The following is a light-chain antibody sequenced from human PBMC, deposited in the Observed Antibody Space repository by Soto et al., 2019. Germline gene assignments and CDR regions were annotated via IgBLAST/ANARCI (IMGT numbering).Light chain of an antibody. Sequence: QAVVTQSPSASASLGASVKFTCTLSSGHSNYDIAWHQQQPEKGPRYLMKLNSDGSHSKGDGIPDRFSGSSSGAERYLTISSLQSEDEADYYCQTWGTGIVVFGGGTKLTVL. CDR3: QTWGTGIVV. V-gene: IGLV4-69*01. CDR1: SGHSNYD. J-gene: IGLJ2*01. CDR2: LNSDGSH.